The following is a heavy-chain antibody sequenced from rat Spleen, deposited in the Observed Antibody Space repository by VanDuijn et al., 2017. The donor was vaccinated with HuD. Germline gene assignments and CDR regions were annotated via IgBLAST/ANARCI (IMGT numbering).Heavy chain of an antibody. J-gene: IGHJ4*01. V-gene: IGHV5-25*01. CDR1: GFTFSDYY. D-gene: IGHD1-12*02. Sequence: EVQLVESGGGLVQPGRSLKLSCAASGFTFSDYYMAWVRQAPTKGLEWVATISPTGGSTYYRDSVKGRFTISRDNAKSSLYLQMDSLRSEDTATDYCARHLGGSYYYGGVMDAWGQGASVTVSS. CDR2: ISPTGGST. CDR3: ARHLGGSYYYGGVMDA.